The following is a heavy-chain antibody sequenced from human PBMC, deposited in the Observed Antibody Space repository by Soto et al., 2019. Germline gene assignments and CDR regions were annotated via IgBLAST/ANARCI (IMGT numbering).Heavy chain of an antibody. CDR3: VIDRCRGGYCYPTYTFDH. Sequence: EVQLVESGGGRVKPGEFLRLSCAASGFHFSSYTMNWVRQAPGKGPEGVSSISRANRYIYYTDSVKGRPIISRDAAMNSLYLQTTSLRADHTAVYYCVIDRCRGGYCYPTYTFDHWGQGTMVTVSS. V-gene: IGHV3-21*01. CDR2: ISRANRYI. D-gene: IGHD2-21*02. CDR1: GFHFSSYT. J-gene: IGHJ3*01.